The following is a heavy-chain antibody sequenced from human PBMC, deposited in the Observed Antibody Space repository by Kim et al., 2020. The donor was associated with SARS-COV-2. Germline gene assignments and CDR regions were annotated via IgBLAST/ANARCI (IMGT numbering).Heavy chain of an antibody. J-gene: IGHJ5*02. Sequence: SETLSLTCTVSGGSISSGGYYWSWIRQHPGKGLEWIGYIYYSGSTYYNPSLKSRVTISVDTSKNQFSLKLSSVTAADTAVYYCARVASEQYYDILTVYRNWFDPWGQGTLVTVSS. CDR3: ARVASEQYYDILTVYRNWFDP. CDR2: IYYSGST. D-gene: IGHD3-9*01. V-gene: IGHV4-31*03. CDR1: GGSISSGGYY.